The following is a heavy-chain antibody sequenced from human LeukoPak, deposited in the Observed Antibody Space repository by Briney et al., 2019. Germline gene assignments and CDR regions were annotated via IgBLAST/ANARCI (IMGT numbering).Heavy chain of an antibody. D-gene: IGHD3-10*01. J-gene: IGHJ6*02. CDR3: ARVAYYGSGSYYNPNYYYYYGMDV. V-gene: IGHV4-59*01. CDR2: IYYSGST. CDR1: GGSISSYY. Sequence: SETLSLTCTVSGGSISSYYWSWIRQPPGKGLEWIGYIYYSGSTNYNPSLKSRVTISVDTSKNQFSLKLGSVTAADTAVYYCARVAYYGSGSYYNPNYYYYYGMDVWGQGTTVTVSS.